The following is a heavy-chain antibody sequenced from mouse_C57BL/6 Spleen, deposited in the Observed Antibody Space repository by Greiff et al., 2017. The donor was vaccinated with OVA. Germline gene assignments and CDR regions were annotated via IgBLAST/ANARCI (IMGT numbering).Heavy chain of an antibody. CDR3: ARSPDYYGGSYDYWYFDV. J-gene: IGHJ1*03. D-gene: IGHD1-1*01. CDR2: IYPGSGST. V-gene: IGHV1-55*01. Sequence: VQLQQSGAELVKPGASVKMSCKASGYTFTSYWITWVKQRPGQGLEWIGDIYPGSGSTNYNEKFKSKATLTVDTSSSTAYMQLSSLTSEDSAVYYCARSPDYYGGSYDYWYFDVWGTGTTVTVSA. CDR1: GYTFTSYW.